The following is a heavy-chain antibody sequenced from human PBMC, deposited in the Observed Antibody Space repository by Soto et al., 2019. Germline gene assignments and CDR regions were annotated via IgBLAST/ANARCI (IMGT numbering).Heavy chain of an antibody. Sequence: QVQLVESGGGVVQPGRSLRLSCAASGFTFSSYAMHWVRQAPGKGLEWVAVISYDGSNKYYADSVKGRFTISRDNSKNTLYLQMNSLRAEDTAVYYCARPPGRFSSSAAVFDYWGQGTLVTVSS. CDR1: GFTFSSYA. CDR2: ISYDGSNK. V-gene: IGHV3-30-3*01. CDR3: ARPPGRFSSSAAVFDY. J-gene: IGHJ4*02. D-gene: IGHD6-6*01.